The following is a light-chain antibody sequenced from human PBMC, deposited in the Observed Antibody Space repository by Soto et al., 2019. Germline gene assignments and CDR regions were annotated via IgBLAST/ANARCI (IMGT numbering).Light chain of an antibody. Sequence: DIVMTQTPLSLPVIPGEPASISCRSSQSLLDSDNGNTYLDWYLQKPGQSPQLLIYMLSWRASGVPDRFSGSGSGTDFTLKISRVEAEDVGVYYCMQRMEFPWTFGQGTKVDIK. CDR1: QSLLDSDNGNTY. V-gene: IGKV2-40*01. J-gene: IGKJ1*01. CDR2: MLS. CDR3: MQRMEFPWT.